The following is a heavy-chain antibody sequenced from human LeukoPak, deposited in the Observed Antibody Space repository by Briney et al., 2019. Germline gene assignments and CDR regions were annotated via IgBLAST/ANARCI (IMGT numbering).Heavy chain of an antibody. CDR1: GGSISSYY. D-gene: IGHD6-19*01. Sequence: PSETLSLTCTVSGGSISSYYWSWIRQPAGKGLEWIGRIYTSGSTNYNPSLKSRVTMSVDTSKNQFSLKLSSVTAADTAVYYCARDNRGIAVAGTTAFDIWGQGTMVTVSS. V-gene: IGHV4-4*07. J-gene: IGHJ3*02. CDR2: IYTSGST. CDR3: ARDNRGIAVAGTTAFDI.